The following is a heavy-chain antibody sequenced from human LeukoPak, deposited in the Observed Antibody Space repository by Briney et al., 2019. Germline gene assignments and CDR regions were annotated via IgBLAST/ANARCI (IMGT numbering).Heavy chain of an antibody. V-gene: IGHV4-59*02. D-gene: IGHD3-10*01. CDR1: GASVSNYF. J-gene: IGHJ5*02. Sequence: NPSETLSLTCTVSGASVSNYFWSWIRQPPGKGLEWIGYIYYSGSTNYNPSLKSRVTISVDTSKNQFSLKLSSVTAADTAVYYCARAGFTMVRGVIGWFDPWGQGTLVTVSS. CDR2: IYYSGST. CDR3: ARAGFTMVRGVIGWFDP.